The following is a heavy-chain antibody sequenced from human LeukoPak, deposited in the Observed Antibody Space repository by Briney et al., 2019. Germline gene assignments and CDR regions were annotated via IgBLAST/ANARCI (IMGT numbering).Heavy chain of an antibody. CDR2: ISGDGGST. CDR3: AKGYYYGSGSYYNGPYYFDY. CDR1: GFTFDDYA. J-gene: IGHJ4*02. Sequence: GGSLRLSCAASGFTFDDYAMHWVRQAPGKGLEWVSLISGDGGSTYYADSVKGRFTISRDNSKNSLYLQMNSLGTEDTALYYCAKGYYYGSGSYYNGPYYFDYWGQGTLVTVSS. V-gene: IGHV3-43*02. D-gene: IGHD3-10*01.